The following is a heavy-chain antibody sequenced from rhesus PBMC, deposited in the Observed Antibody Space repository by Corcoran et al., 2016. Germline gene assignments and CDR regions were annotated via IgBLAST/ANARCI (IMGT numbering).Heavy chain of an antibody. CDR2: ISGRSGST. J-gene: IGHJ4*01. CDR3: VRGLEQP. CDR1: GGSISSSNW. D-gene: IGHD1-20*01. V-gene: IGHV4-65*01. Sequence: QVQLQESGPGLVKPSETLSLTCAVSGGSISSSNWWSWIRQPPGKGLEWIGYISGRSGSTYYNPSLKSRVTISTDTSKNQFSLKLSSVTAADTAVYYCVRGLEQPWGQGVLVTVSA.